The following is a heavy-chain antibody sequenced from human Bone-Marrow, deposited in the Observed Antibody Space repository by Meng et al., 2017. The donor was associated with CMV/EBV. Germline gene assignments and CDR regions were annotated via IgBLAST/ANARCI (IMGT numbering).Heavy chain of an antibody. CDR2: IYHSGST. J-gene: IGHJ4*02. CDR1: GGSISSSSYY. D-gene: IGHD2-2*01. V-gene: IGHV4-39*07. CDR3: ARAAYWGSSTSCYCGPKFDY. Sequence: SETLSLTCTVSGGSISSSSYYWGWIRQPPGKGLEWIGSIYHSGSTYYNPSLKSRVTISVDTSKKQFSLKLSSVTAADTAVYYCARAAYWGSSTSCYCGPKFDYWGQGTLVTVSS.